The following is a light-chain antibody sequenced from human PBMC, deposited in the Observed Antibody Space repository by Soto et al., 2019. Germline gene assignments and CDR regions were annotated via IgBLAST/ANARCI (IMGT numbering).Light chain of an antibody. CDR2: KAT. CDR3: QQLSYYPRT. J-gene: IGKJ2*01. CDR1: QNIGSW. Sequence: DIQMTQSPSTLSASVGDGVTITCRASQNIGSWLAWYQQKPGEAPKLLISKATNLQSGVPSRFSGSGSGTDFSLTISSLQPVDSATYFCQQLSYYPRTFGQGTKLEIK. V-gene: IGKV1-5*03.